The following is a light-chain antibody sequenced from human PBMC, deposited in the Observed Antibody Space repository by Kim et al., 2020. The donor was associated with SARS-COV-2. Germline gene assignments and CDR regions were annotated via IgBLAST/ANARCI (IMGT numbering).Light chain of an antibody. CDR3: QQYGSSPRT. J-gene: IGKJ1*01. V-gene: IGKV3-20*01. Sequence: SPGETATPSCRASQSVSSSYLAWYQQKPAQAPRLLIYGASSRATGIPDRFSGSGSGTDFTLTISRLEPEDFAVYYCQQYGSSPRTFGQETKVEIK. CDR1: QSVSSSY. CDR2: GAS.